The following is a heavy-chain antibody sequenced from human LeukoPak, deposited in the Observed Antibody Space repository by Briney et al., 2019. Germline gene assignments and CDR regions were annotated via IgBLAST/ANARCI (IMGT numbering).Heavy chain of an antibody. CDR1: GFTFSNYA. V-gene: IGHV3-23*01. Sequence: PGGSLRLSCAASGFTFSNYAINWVRQAPGKGLEWVSVISGSGGSAYYADSVKGRFTVSRDNSKNTLFLQMNSLRAEDTAVYFCAKDPSGGYSAYDHHIFDYWGQGTQVTVSS. J-gene: IGHJ4*02. CDR2: ISGSGGSA. D-gene: IGHD5-12*01. CDR3: AKDPSGGYSAYDHHIFDY.